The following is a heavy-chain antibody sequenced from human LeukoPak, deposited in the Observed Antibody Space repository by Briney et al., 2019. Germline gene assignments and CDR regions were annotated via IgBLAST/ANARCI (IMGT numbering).Heavy chain of an antibody. CDR1: GFTFSDYN. Sequence: GGSLRLSCAASGFTFSDYNMRWIRQAPGKGLEWVSSISRSGSTKYYADSVKGRFTISRDNAKNSLYLQLNSLRAEDTAVYYCARDYGSGNYYWGQGTLVTVSS. CDR2: ISRSGSTK. CDR3: ARDYGSGNYY. D-gene: IGHD3-10*01. J-gene: IGHJ4*02. V-gene: IGHV3-11*04.